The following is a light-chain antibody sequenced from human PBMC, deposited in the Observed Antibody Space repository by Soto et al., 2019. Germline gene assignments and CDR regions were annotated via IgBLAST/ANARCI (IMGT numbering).Light chain of an antibody. J-gene: IGKJ5*01. CDR3: QQSSSSPIT. CDR1: QSVSSTY. V-gene: IGKV3-20*01. CDR2: AAS. Sequence: EIVLTQSPGTLSLSPGERATLSCRASQSVSSTYLAWYRQKPGQAPRLLMYAASSRANGIPDRFSGSGSGPDFTLTITKLEPEDFAVYYCQQSSSSPITFGQGTRLDMK.